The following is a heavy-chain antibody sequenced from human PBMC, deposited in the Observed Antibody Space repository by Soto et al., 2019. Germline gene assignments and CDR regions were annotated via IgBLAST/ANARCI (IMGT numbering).Heavy chain of an antibody. J-gene: IGHJ5*02. CDR1: GFTFSSYW. V-gene: IGHV3-7*01. CDR2: IKQDGSEK. D-gene: IGHD2-8*01. Sequence: GGSLRLSCAASGFTFSSYWMSWVRQAPGKGLEWVANIKQDGSEKYYVDSVKGRFTISRDNAKNSLYLQMNSLRAEDTAVYYCARDPSHLGYCTNGVCDRWPWFDPWGQGTLVTVSS. CDR3: ARDPSHLGYCTNGVCDRWPWFDP.